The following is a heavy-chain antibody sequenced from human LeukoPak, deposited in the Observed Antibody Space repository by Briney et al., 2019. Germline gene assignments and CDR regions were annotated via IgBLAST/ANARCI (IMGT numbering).Heavy chain of an antibody. CDR1: GFTFSGSA. CDR2: ITSKTNSYAT. V-gene: IGHV3-73*01. CDR3: TTDPFFRGRLRYFDWLFPTTVMDV. J-gene: IGHJ6*04. Sequence: GGSLRLSCAASGFTFSGSAVHWVRQASGKGLEWVGRITSKTNSYATAYAVSVKGRFTISRDDSKNTAYLQMSSLKTKDTAVYYCTTDPFFRGRLRYFDWLFPTTVMDVWGKGTTVTVSS. D-gene: IGHD3-9*01.